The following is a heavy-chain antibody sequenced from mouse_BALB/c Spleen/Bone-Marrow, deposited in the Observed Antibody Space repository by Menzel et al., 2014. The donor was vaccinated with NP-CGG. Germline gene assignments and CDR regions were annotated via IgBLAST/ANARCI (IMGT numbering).Heavy chain of an antibody. CDR1: GYSFTGYY. V-gene: IGHV1S34*01. J-gene: IGHJ2*01. Sequence: LVKTGASVKISCKASGYSFTGYYMHWVKQSHGKSLEWIGYISCYNGATSYNQKFKGKATFTVDTSSSTXYXXFNSLTSEDSAVYYCARRDYGNFFDYWGQGTTLTVSS. CDR3: ARRDYGNFFDY. CDR2: ISCYNGAT. D-gene: IGHD2-1*01.